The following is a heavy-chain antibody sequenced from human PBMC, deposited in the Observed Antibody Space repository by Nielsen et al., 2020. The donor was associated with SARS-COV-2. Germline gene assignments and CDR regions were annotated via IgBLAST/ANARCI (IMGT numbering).Heavy chain of an antibody. CDR1: GYSFTSYW. D-gene: IGHD6-19*01. CDR3: ARHVTWGSGWNGDY. Sequence: GGSLRLSCKGSGYSFTSYWIGWVRQMPGKGLEWMGIIYPGDSDTRYSPSFQGQVTISADKSISTAYLQWSGLKASDTAMYYCARHVTWGSGWNGDYWGQGTLVTVSS. V-gene: IGHV5-51*01. CDR2: IYPGDSDT. J-gene: IGHJ4*02.